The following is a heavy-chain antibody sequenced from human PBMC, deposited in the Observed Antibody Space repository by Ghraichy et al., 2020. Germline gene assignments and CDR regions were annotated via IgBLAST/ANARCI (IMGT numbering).Heavy chain of an antibody. V-gene: IGHV3-48*01. CDR1: GFTFSHYS. Sequence: GGSLRLSCAASGFTFSHYSMNWVRQAPGKGLEWVSFIRHNSDTIDYSDSVKSRFTISRDNAANSLYLQMDSLRADDTAVYYCARDHGGLVGAMSGPFDCWGHGTLVTVSS. CDR3: ARDHGGLVGAMSGPFDC. D-gene: IGHD6-19*01. J-gene: IGHJ4*01. CDR2: IRHNSDTI.